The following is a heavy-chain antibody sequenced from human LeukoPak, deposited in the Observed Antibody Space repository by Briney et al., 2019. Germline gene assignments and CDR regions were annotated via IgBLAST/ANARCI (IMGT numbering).Heavy chain of an antibody. CDR3: ARDRGDFWSGYWYNWFDP. D-gene: IGHD3-3*01. J-gene: IGHJ5*02. V-gene: IGHV4-39*07. Sequence: PSETLSLTCTVSGGSISSSSYYWGWIRQPPGKGLEWIGSIYYSGSTYYNPSLKSRVTISVDTSKNQFSLKLSSVTAADTAVYYCARDRGDFWSGYWYNWFDPWGQGTLVTVSS. CDR1: GGSISSSSYY. CDR2: IYYSGST.